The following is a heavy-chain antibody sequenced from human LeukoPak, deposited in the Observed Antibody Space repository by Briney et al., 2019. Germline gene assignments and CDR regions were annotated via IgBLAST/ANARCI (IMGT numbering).Heavy chain of an antibody. CDR2: IYYSGST. D-gene: IGHD4-17*01. CDR1: GGSISSYY. J-gene: IGHJ4*02. V-gene: IGHV4-59*05. CDR3: ARHLGDYTVPFDY. Sequence: SETLSLTCTVSGGSISSYYWSWIRQPPGKGLEWIGSIYYSGSTYYNPSLKSRVTISVDTSKNQFSLKLSSVTAADTAVYYCARHLGDYTVPFDYWGQGTLVTVSS.